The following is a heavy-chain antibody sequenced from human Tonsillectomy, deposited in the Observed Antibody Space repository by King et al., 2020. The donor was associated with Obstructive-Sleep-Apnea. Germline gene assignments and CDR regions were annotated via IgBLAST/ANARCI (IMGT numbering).Heavy chain of an antibody. J-gene: IGHJ4*02. D-gene: IGHD4-17*01. CDR2: IYYSGST. CDR3: ARHREAYGDDY. Sequence: VQLQESGPGLVKPSETLSLTCTVSGGSISSYYWSWIRQPPGKGLEWIGYIYYSGSTNYNPSLKSRVTISVDTSKNQFSLKLSSVTAADTAVYYCARHREAYGDDYWGQGTLVTVSS. CDR1: GGSISSYY. V-gene: IGHV4-59*08.